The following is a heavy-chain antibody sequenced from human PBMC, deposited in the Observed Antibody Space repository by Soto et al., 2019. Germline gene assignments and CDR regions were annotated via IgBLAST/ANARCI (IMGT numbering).Heavy chain of an antibody. D-gene: IGHD5-12*01. J-gene: IGHJ4*02. Sequence: NPSETLSLTCTVSGGSISNYYWSWIRQPPGKGLEWIGYIYYSGSTNSNPSLESRVTISVDTSKNQFSLRLSSVTAADTAVYYCARDPKRGYSGYDKLDYWGQGTLVTVSS. CDR3: ARDPKRGYSGYDKLDY. V-gene: IGHV4-59*01. CDR1: GGSISNYY. CDR2: IYYSGST.